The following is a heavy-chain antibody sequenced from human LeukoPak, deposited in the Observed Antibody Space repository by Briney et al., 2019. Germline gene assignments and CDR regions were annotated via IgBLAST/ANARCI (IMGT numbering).Heavy chain of an antibody. V-gene: IGHV3-49*04. CDR2: IRGKRFRGTT. Sequence: GGSLRLSCRGSGFAFGDYPMSWVRQAPGKGLEWVGFIRGKRFRGTTEYAASVKGRFTISRDDSNSIVYPQMNSLKSEDTGIYYCTRDEDMRFLEWIFSEHWGQGTLVTVSS. J-gene: IGHJ4*02. CDR1: GFAFGDYP. D-gene: IGHD3-3*01. CDR3: TRDEDMRFLEWIFSEH.